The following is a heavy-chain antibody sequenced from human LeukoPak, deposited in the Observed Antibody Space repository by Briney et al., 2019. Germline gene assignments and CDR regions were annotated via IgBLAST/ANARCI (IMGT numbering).Heavy chain of an antibody. CDR2: ISYDGSNK. V-gene: IGHV3-30*04. CDR3: ARAKLYYYGSGPMDV. Sequence: GGSLRLSCAASGFTFSSYAMHWVRQAPGKGLEWVAVISYDGSNKYNADFGKGRFTISRDNSKNTLYLQMNSLRAEDTAVYYCARAKLYYYGSGPMDVWGKGTTVTVSS. J-gene: IGHJ6*04. D-gene: IGHD3-10*01. CDR1: GFTFSSYA.